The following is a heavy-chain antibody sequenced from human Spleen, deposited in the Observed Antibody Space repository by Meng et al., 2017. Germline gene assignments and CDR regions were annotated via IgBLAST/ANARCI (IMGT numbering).Heavy chain of an antibody. D-gene: IGHD1-26*01. J-gene: IGHJ4*02. V-gene: IGHV4-39*07. Sequence: SETLSLTCTVSGGSSSSSSYYWGWIRQSPGKGLEWIGSIYNSGSPYYNPSLKSRVTISVDTSKNQFSLKLNSVTAADTAVYYCARHLHGGTHHSPFDYWGQGMLVTVSS. CDR1: GGSSSSSSYY. CDR2: IYNSGSP. CDR3: ARHLHGGTHHSPFDY.